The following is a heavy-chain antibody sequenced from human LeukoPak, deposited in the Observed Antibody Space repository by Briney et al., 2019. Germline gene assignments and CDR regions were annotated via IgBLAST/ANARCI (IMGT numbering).Heavy chain of an antibody. V-gene: IGHV4-34*01. CDR2: INHSGST. D-gene: IGHD3-3*01. CDR3: ARGHTFTLFSGCYFDY. Sequence: SETLSLTCAVYGGSFSGYYWSWIRQPPGKGLEWIGEINHSGSTNYNPSLKSRVTISVDTSKNQFSLKLSSVTAADTAVYYCARGHTFTLFSGCYFDYWGQGTLVTVSS. J-gene: IGHJ4*02. CDR1: GGSFSGYY.